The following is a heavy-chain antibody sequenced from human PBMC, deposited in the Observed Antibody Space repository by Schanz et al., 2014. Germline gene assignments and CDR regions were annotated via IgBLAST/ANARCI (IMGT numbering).Heavy chain of an antibody. Sequence: QVQLQESGPGLMKPSETLSLTCIVSGGSMTTYYWSWIRQPAGKGLEWIGRIHSSGSTDYNPSLKGGGTISVATSKTHFSRRWRSVSVAAPAVYYCSGGEAGVQG. V-gene: IGHV4-4*07. D-gene: IGHD3-16*01. J-gene: IGHJ3*01. CDR1: GGSMTTYY. CDR2: IHSSGST. CDR3: SGGEA.